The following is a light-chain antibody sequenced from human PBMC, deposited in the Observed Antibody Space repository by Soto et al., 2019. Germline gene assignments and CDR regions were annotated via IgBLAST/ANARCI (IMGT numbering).Light chain of an antibody. CDR3: QQYNDWPLWT. CDR1: QSVSSN. J-gene: IGKJ1*01. CDR2: AVS. V-gene: IGKV3-15*01. Sequence: EIVMTQSPATLSVSPGERATLSCRASQSVSSNLAWYQQKPGQAPRLLMYAVSTRATGTPFRFSGSGSWTEFTPSISSLQSEDFAVYYCQQYNDWPLWTFGQGTKVEIK.